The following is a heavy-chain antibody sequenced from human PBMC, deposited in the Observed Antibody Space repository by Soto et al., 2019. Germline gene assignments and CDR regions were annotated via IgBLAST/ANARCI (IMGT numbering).Heavy chain of an antibody. D-gene: IGHD6-19*01. Sequence: EVQLLESGGGLVQPGGSLRLSCAASGFTFSSYAMSWVRQAPGKGLEWVSALSGSGGTTYYADSVKGRFTFSRDNSKTTLYLQMNSLRAEDTAVYYCAKTANGWFSAFDIWGQGTMVTVSS. CDR3: AKTANGWFSAFDI. J-gene: IGHJ3*02. CDR2: LSGSGGTT. V-gene: IGHV3-23*01. CDR1: GFTFSSYA.